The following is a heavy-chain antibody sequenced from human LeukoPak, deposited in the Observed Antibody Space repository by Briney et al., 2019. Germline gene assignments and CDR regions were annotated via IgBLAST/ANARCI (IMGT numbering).Heavy chain of an antibody. Sequence: GGSLRLSCAASGFTVSSNYMSGVRQAPGKGLEWVSVIYSGGSTYYADSVKGRFTISRDNAENTLFLQMNSLYAEDTAVYYCARDYPPDCGQGTLVTVSA. J-gene: IGHJ4*02. CDR2: IYSGGST. CDR3: ARDYPPD. V-gene: IGHV3-53*01. CDR1: GFTVSSNY.